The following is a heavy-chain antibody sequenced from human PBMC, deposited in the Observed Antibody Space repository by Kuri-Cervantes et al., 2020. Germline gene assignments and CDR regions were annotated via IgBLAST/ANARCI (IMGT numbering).Heavy chain of an antibody. V-gene: IGHV3-13*01. CDR1: GFTFSCYD. D-gene: IGHD1-26*01. J-gene: IGHJ4*02. CDR3: ARGGGAGVDY. CDR2: LGTAGDT. Sequence: GESLKISCAASGFTFSCYDMHWVRQRVLQVTGKGLEWVSPLGTAGDTYYPGSVKGRLTISRENAENSLCLQMNSLRAEDTAVYCCARGGGAGVDYWGQGTLVTVSS.